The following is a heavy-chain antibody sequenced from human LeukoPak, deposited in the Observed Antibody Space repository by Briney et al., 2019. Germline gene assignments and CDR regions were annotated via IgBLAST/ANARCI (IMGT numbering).Heavy chain of an antibody. CDR1: GGSLSGYY. Sequence: PSETLSLVCAVYGGSLSGYYWSWISQPPGKGLGWIGEINHSGSTNYNPSRKSRVTISVDTSKNQFSLKLSSVTAADTAVYYCARDPLRAYCGGDCYFVADYWGQGTLVTVSS. J-gene: IGHJ4*02. CDR2: INHSGST. D-gene: IGHD2-21*02. V-gene: IGHV4-34*01. CDR3: ARDPLRAYCGGDCYFVADY.